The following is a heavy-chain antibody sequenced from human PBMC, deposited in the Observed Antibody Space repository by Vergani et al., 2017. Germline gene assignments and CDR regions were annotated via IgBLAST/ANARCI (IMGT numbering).Heavy chain of an antibody. J-gene: IGHJ6*02. Sequence: QVQLQEPGPGLVKPSETLPLTCDVSDSSIMTNPYWGWFRQSPGKGLEWIGCIHPSGDTHYNSSLKSRVSISIVSSSKVSVSLTFVTSADTAIYYCARHRGWGGFFPSAYLYGMDVWGQGTTVTVSS. CDR1: DSSIMTNPY. V-gene: IGHV4-38-2*01. CDR3: ARHRGWGGFFPSAYLYGMDV. CDR2: IHPSGDT. D-gene: IGHD3-10*01.